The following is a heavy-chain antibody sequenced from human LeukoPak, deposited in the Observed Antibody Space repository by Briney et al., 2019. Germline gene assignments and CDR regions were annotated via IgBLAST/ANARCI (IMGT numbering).Heavy chain of an antibody. CDR3: AKDRYCTNGVCYTSQPFDY. D-gene: IGHD2-8*01. J-gene: IGHJ4*02. CDR2: ISGSGGST. V-gene: IGHV3-23*01. CDR1: GGSISSGGYY. Sequence: ETLSLTCTVSGGSISSGGYYWSWIRQAPGKGLEWVSAISGSGGSTYYADSVKGRFTISRDNSKNTLYLQMNSLRAEDTAVYYCAKDRYCTNGVCYTSQPFDYWGQGTLVTVSS.